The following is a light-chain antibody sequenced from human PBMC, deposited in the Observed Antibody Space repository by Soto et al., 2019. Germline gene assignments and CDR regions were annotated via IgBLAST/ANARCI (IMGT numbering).Light chain of an antibody. CDR2: DAS. Sequence: EIVLTQSPVALSLSPGERATLSCRASQSVSSYLAWYQQKPGQAPRLLIYDASKRATGIPARFSGSGSGTDFTLTISSLEPEDFAVYYCQQRSKWPSTFGGGTKVDIK. CDR1: QSVSSY. J-gene: IGKJ4*01. CDR3: QQRSKWPST. V-gene: IGKV3-11*01.